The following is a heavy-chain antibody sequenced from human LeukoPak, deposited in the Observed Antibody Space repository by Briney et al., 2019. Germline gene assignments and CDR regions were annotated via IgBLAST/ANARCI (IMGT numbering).Heavy chain of an antibody. CDR2: TLYDGSMQ. D-gene: IGHD3-22*01. CDR1: GFTFSDYS. Sequence: PGRSLRLSCVTSGFTFSDYSIHWVRQAPGRGLEWVAVTLYDGSMQYYADSVKGRFIISRDNSKNTVYLQMNSLRPEDMALYYCARDPRGPTKYDRSDRDTFDHWGQGTQVTVSS. CDR3: ARDPRGPTKYDRSDRDTFDH. V-gene: IGHV3-30*06. J-gene: IGHJ4*02.